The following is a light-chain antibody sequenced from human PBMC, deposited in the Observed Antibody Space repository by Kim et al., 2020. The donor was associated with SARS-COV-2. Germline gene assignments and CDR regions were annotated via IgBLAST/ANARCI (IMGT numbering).Light chain of an antibody. V-gene: IGKV1-39*01. CDR1: ESISRY. Sequence: SASVGDRVTITCRASESISRYLNWDQQKPGKAPNVLIYGASSLQSGVPSRFSGSGSGRDFSLTINSLQPEDFATYYCQQSYSTPVTFGQGTKLEI. J-gene: IGKJ2*01. CDR3: QQSYSTPVT. CDR2: GAS.